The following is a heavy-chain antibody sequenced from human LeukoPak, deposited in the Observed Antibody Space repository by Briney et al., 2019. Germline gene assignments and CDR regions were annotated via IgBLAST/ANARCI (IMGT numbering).Heavy chain of an antibody. V-gene: IGHV3-7*01. J-gene: IGHJ4*02. CDR1: GFIFGASW. Sequence: GGSLRLPCTGPGFIFGASWMTWVRQPPGRGLEWVADIGPGGDGEHYVDSVVGRFTISRDSGKNSIYLQMDSLRDEDTAVYYCARDLGYYATDYWGQGTLVTVSS. CDR2: IGPGGDGE. D-gene: IGHD2-2*01. CDR3: ARDLGYYATDY.